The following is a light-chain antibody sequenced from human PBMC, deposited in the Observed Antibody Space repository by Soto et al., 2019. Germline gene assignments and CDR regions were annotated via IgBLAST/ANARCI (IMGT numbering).Light chain of an antibody. Sequence: EFTQYTSSVSASVADSVTLTCIVSKDIAGYLAWYQHKPGRAPERLIHAPSRLQSGVPSRFSGSGSGTDFTLTISSLQAEDVATYYCQQASSLPITFGQGTRLDIK. CDR1: KDIAGY. CDR3: QQASSLPIT. J-gene: IGKJ5*01. V-gene: IGKV1D-12*01. CDR2: APS.